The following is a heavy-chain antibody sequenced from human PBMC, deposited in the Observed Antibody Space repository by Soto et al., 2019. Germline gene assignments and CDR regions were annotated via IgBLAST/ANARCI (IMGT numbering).Heavy chain of an antibody. D-gene: IGHD3-10*01. CDR1: GYTFTSYG. V-gene: IGHV1-18*04. CDR2: ISAYNGNT. J-gene: IGHJ5*02. CDR3: ARERRITMVRGVNNWFDP. Sequence: ASVKVSCKASGYTFTSYGISWVRQAPGQGLEWMGWISAYNGNTNYAQRLQGRVTMTTDTSTSTAYMELRSLRSDDTAVYYCARERRITMVRGVNNWFDPWGQGTLVTVSS.